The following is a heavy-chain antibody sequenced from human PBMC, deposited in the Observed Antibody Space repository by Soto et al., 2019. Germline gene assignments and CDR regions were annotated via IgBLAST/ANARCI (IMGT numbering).Heavy chain of an antibody. Sequence: QVQLVESGGGLVKPGGSLRLSCAASGFTFSDYYMSWIRQAPGKGLEWVSYISSSSSYTNYADSVKGRFTISRDNAKNSLYLQMNSLRAEDTAVYYCARSPSALCGGDCGSFDYWGQGTLVTVSS. V-gene: IGHV3-11*05. CDR3: ARSPSALCGGDCGSFDY. D-gene: IGHD2-21*02. CDR2: ISSSSSYT. CDR1: GFTFSDYY. J-gene: IGHJ4*02.